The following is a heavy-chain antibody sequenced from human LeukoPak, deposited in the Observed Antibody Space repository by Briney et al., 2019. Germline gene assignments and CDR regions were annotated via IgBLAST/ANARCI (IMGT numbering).Heavy chain of an antibody. V-gene: IGHV3-30*02. CDR1: GFTFSSYG. J-gene: IGHJ3*02. D-gene: IGHD3-16*01. CDR2: IRYDGSNK. Sequence: GGSLRLSCAASGFTFSSYGMHWVRQAPGKGPEWVAFIRYDGSNKYYADSVKGRFTISRDNSKNTLYLQMNSLRAEDTAVYYCANPQLGGDAFDIWGQGTMVTVSS. CDR3: ANPQLGGDAFDI.